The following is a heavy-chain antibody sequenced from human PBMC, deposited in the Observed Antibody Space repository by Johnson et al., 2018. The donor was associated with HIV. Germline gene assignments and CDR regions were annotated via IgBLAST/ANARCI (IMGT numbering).Heavy chain of an antibody. V-gene: IGHV3-9*01. J-gene: IGHJ3*02. CDR1: GFTFDDYA. CDR2: ISWNSGSI. Sequence: EVQLVESGGVVVQPGGSLRLSCAASGFTFDDYAMHWVRQAPGKGLEWVSGISWNSGSIGYSDSVKGRFTISRDNAKNSLYLQMSSLRAEDTAVYYCAREGVAVRYIDDAFDIWGQGTMVTVSS. CDR3: AREGVAVRYIDDAFDI. D-gene: IGHD3-9*01.